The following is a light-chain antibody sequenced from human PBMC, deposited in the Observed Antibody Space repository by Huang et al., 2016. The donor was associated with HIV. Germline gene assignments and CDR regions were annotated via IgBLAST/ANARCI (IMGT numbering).Light chain of an antibody. V-gene: IGKV1-33*01. CDR1: QDIRNY. CDR3: QQYDDLYT. Sequence: DIQMTQSPSSLSASVGDRVTITCQASQDIRNYLNWYQQKPGKAPKLLIYDASNLEKGVPLMFSGSGSGTNFTFSISSLQSEDIATYYCQQYDDLYTFGQGTRLEI. J-gene: IGKJ2*01. CDR2: DAS.